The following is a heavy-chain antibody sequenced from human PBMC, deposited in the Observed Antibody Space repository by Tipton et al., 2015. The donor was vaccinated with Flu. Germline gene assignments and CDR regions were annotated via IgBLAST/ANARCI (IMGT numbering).Heavy chain of an antibody. CDR3: ARNPRYCSSTSCYRGGAFDI. V-gene: IGHV1-18*01. CDR1: GYTFTSYG. Sequence: QMQLVQSGAEVKKPGASVKVSCKASGYTFTSYGISWVRQAPGQGLEWMGWISAYNGNTNYAQKLQGRVTMTTDTSTSTAYMELRSLRSDDTAVYYCARNPRYCSSTSCYRGGAFDIWGQGTMVTVSS. D-gene: IGHD2-2*01. CDR2: ISAYNGNT. J-gene: IGHJ3*02.